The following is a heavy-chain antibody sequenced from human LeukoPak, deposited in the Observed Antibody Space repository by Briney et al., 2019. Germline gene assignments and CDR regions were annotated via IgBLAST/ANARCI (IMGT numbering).Heavy chain of an antibody. J-gene: IGHJ4*02. V-gene: IGHV3-33*01. CDR2: IWYDGSNK. Sequence: GGSLRLSCAASGFTFSSYGMHWVRQAPGKGLEWVAVIWYDGSNKYYADSVKGRFTISRDNSKNTLYLQMNSLRAEDTAVYYCARGYYDRSGYLSDWGQGTLSPSPQ. CDR3: ARGYYDRSGYLSD. CDR1: GFTFSSYG. D-gene: IGHD3-22*01.